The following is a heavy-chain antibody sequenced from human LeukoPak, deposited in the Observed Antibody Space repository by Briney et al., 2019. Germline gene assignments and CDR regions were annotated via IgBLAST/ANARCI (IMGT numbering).Heavy chain of an antibody. D-gene: IGHD3-10*01. CDR1: GYTFTGYY. J-gene: IGHJ4*02. Sequence: GASVKVSCKASGYTFTGYYMHWVRQAPGQGLEWMGWINPNSGGTNYAQKFQGRVTMTRDTSISTAYMELSRLRSDDTAVYYCARDPMVRGVTPSYCFDYWGQGTLVTVSS. CDR3: ARDPMVRGVTPSYCFDY. CDR2: INPNSGGT. V-gene: IGHV1-2*02.